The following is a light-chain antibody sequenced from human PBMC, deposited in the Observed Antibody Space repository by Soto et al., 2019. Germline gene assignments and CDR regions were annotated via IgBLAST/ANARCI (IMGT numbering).Light chain of an antibody. Sequence: EIVMTQSPATLSVSPGEKATLSCRASQSVNNNLAWYQQKPGQAPRLLIYFASTRATGIPARFSGSGSGTELSLTISSLQSEDFAVYYCQQYSKWLLTFGGGTKVETK. CDR3: QQYSKWLLT. CDR1: QSVNNN. J-gene: IGKJ4*01. CDR2: FAS. V-gene: IGKV3-15*01.